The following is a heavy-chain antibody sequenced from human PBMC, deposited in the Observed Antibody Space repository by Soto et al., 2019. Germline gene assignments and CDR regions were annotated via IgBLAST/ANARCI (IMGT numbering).Heavy chain of an antibody. D-gene: IGHD4-17*01. J-gene: IGHJ3*02. Sequence: GGSLRLSCAASGFTVSSNYMSWVRQAPGKGLEWVSVIYSGGSTYYADSVKGRFTISRDNSKNTLYLQMNSLRAEDTAVYYCARDRIDYEDAFDIWGQGTMVTVSS. CDR2: IYSGGST. CDR1: GFTVSSNY. CDR3: ARDRIDYEDAFDI. V-gene: IGHV3-66*01.